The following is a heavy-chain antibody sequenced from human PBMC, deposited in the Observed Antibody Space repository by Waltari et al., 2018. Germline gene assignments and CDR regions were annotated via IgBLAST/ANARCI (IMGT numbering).Heavy chain of an antibody. J-gene: IGHJ4*02. V-gene: IGHV4-34*01. CDR1: GGSFSGYY. D-gene: IGHD4-17*01. CDR2: INHVGCT. Sequence: QVQLQRWGAGLLKPSETLSLTCAVYGGSFSGYYWSWIRQPPGKGLEWIGEINHVGCTNYNPSLKSRVTISVDTSKNQFSRKLSSVIAADTAVYYCARTDYGDYLFDYWGQGTLVTVSS. CDR3: ARTDYGDYLFDY.